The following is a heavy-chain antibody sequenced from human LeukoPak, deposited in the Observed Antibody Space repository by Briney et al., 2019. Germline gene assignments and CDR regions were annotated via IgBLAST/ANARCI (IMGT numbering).Heavy chain of an antibody. Sequence: ASVKVSCKASGYTFTSYYMHWVRQAPGQGLEWMGIINPSGGSTSYAQTFQGRVTMTRDTSTSTFYMVLSSLRSEDTAVYYCARGRGIAAPGPRSLFDYWGQGTLVTVSS. D-gene: IGHD6-13*01. V-gene: IGHV1-46*01. CDR3: ARGRGIAAPGPRSLFDY. CDR1: GYTFTSYY. J-gene: IGHJ4*02. CDR2: INPSGGST.